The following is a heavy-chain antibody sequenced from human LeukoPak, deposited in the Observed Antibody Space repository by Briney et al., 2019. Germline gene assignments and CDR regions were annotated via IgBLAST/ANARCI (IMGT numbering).Heavy chain of an antibody. Sequence: GRSLRLSCTASGFTFTTYGLHWVRQAPGKGLEWVAVISYNGGYRHYADSVKGRFTISRDDSKNTLYLQMNSLRAEDTAVYYCAKDGGLWVSAHWGDSWGRGTLVTVSS. CDR3: AKDGGLWVSAHWGDS. CDR2: ISYNGGYR. V-gene: IGHV3-33*05. J-gene: IGHJ4*02. CDR1: GFTFTTYG. D-gene: IGHD7-27*01.